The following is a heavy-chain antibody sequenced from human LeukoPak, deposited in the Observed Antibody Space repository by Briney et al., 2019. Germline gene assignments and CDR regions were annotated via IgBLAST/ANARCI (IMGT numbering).Heavy chain of an antibody. CDR2: ISYDGSNK. J-gene: IGHJ4*02. CDR1: GFTFSSYA. CDR3: ARGSSLRWLQTFDY. V-gene: IGHV3-30-3*01. D-gene: IGHD5-24*01. Sequence: GGSLRLSCAASGFTFSSYAMHWVRQAPGKGLEWVAVISYDGSNKYYADSVKGRFTISRDNSKNMLYLQMNSLSAEDTAVYYCARGSSLRWLQTFDYWGQGTLVTVSS.